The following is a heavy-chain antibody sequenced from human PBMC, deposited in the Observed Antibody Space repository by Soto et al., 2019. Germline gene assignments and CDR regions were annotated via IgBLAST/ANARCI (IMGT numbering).Heavy chain of an antibody. CDR1: GGTFSSYA. D-gene: IGHD5-18*01. CDR3: ASGTLRPGYSYGHDAGNSFDY. J-gene: IGHJ4*02. V-gene: IGHV1-69*13. Sequence: RASVKVSCKASGGTFSSYAISWVRQAPGQGLEWMGGIIPIFGTANYAQKFQGRVTITADESTSTAYMELSSLRSEDTAVYYCASGTLRPGYSYGHDAGNSFDYWGQGTLVTVSS. CDR2: IIPIFGTA.